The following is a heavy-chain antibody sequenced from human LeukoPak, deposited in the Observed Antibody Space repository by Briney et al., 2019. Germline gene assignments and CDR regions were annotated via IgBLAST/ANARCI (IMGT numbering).Heavy chain of an antibody. CDR2: VSYSGST. D-gene: IGHD6-19*01. J-gene: IGHJ3*02. CDR3: ARRLYSSGWYGKDGAFDI. Sequence: SETLSLTCTVSGGSISSYYWSWIRQPPGKGLEWIGYVSYSGSTNYNPSLKSRVTISVDTSKNQFSLKLSSVTAADTAVYYCARRLYSSGWYGKDGAFDIWGQGTMVTVSS. CDR1: GGSISSYY. V-gene: IGHV4-59*08.